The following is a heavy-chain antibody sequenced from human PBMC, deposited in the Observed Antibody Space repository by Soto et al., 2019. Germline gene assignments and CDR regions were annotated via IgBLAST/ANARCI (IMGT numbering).Heavy chain of an antibody. CDR1: GGSFSGYY. J-gene: IGHJ6*02. D-gene: IGHD4-4*01. CDR2: VFYTGRA. CDR3: ARDGDGRMTTNPYYYNGMDV. Sequence: SETLSLTCAVYGGSFSGYYWSWIRQPPGTGLEWIGYVFYTGRANYNASLKSRVSISLDTSNYQFSLKLSSVTAADTAVYYCARDGDGRMTTNPYYYNGMDVWGPGTTVTVSS. V-gene: IGHV4-59*01.